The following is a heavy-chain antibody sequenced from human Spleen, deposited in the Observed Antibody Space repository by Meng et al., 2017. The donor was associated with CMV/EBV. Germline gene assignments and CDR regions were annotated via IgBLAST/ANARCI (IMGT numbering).Heavy chain of an antibody. CDR1: GYSFIRNW. V-gene: IGHV5-51*01. Sequence: GESLKISCKASGYSFIRNWIGWVRQMPGKGLEWMGIFYPGDSDTRYSPSFQGQVTISADKSISTAYLQWSSLKASDTAMYYCARTASEGYIVAAGPFDYWGQGTLVTVSS. CDR3: ARTASEGYIVAAGPFDY. D-gene: IGHD6-13*01. CDR2: FYPGDSDT. J-gene: IGHJ4*02.